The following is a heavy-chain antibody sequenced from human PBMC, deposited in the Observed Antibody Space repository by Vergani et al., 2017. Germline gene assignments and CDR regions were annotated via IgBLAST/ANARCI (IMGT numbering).Heavy chain of an antibody. V-gene: IGHV4-59*08. CDR1: GGSISSYY. D-gene: IGHD3-10*01. CDR3: ATTPVRGVIGGGWFDP. CDR2: IYYMGST. J-gene: IGHJ5*02. Sequence: QVQLQESGPGLVKPSETLFLTCTVSGGSISSYYWSWIRQPPGKGLEGIGYIYYMGSTNYNPSLKSRVTISVDTSKNQFSLKLSSVTAADTAVYYCATTPVRGVIGGGWFDPWGQGTLVTVSS.